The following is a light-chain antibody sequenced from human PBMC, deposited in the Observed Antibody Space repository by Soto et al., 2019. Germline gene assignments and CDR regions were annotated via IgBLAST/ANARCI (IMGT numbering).Light chain of an antibody. V-gene: IGKV1-5*01. Sequence: DIQMTQSPSTLSASVGARVTITCRASQSIRSCLACYQQKPGKSPKLLIYDASRLQSRVPSRFSGSGSGTEFTLTISSLQPDDFANYYCQQYNSYSQTFGQGTKLEIK. CDR3: QQYNSYSQT. CDR2: DAS. CDR1: QSIRSC. J-gene: IGKJ2*01.